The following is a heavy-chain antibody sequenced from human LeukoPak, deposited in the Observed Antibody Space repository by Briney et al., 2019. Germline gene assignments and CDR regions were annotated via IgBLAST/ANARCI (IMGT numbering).Heavy chain of an antibody. Sequence: SETLSLTCTVSGGSISSGGYYWSWIRQYPGKGLEWIGYIYYSGSTYYNPSLKSRVTISVDTSKNQFSLKLSSVTAADTAVYYCARGSYSGSYYGYWGQGTLVTVSS. V-gene: IGHV4-31*03. CDR1: GGSISSGGYY. J-gene: IGHJ4*02. D-gene: IGHD1-26*01. CDR2: IYYSGST. CDR3: ARGSYSGSYYGY.